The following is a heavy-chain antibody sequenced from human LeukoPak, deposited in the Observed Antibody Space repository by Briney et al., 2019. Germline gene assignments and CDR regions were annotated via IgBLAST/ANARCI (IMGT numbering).Heavy chain of an antibody. CDR3: ASTMIADNDC. CDR2: IFYSGST. J-gene: IGHJ4*02. V-gene: IGHV4-39*07. Sequence: PSETLSLTCTVSGGSVSSSSYYWGWIRQPPGKGLEWIGSIFYSGSTYYNPSLKSRVTISVDTSKNQFSLKLSSVTAADTAVYYCASTMIADNDCWGQGTLVTVSS. CDR1: GGSVSSSSYY. D-gene: IGHD3-22*01.